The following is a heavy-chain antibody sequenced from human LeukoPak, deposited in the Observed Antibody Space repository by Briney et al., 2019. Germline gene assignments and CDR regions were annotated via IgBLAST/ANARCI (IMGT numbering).Heavy chain of an antibody. CDR2: ISSSGSTI. CDR1: GFTFSSYE. J-gene: IGHJ5*02. Sequence: GGSLRLSCAASGFTFSSYEMNWVRQAPGKGLEWVSYISSSGSTIYYADSVKGRFTISRDNAKNSLYLQMNSMRAEDTAVYYCARDRHSSGWYTQRFDPWGQGTLVTVSS. D-gene: IGHD6-19*01. V-gene: IGHV3-48*03. CDR3: ARDRHSSGWYTQRFDP.